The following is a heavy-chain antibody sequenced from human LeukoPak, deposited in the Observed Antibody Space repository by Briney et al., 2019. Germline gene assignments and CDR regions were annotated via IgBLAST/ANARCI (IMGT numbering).Heavy chain of an antibody. CDR1: GYTFTSYD. Sequence: ASVKVSCKASGYTFTSYDISWVRQATGQGLEWMGWMNPNSGNAGYAQRFQGRATMTRNNSISTAYMELTSLRSEDTAVYYCGRPLQRGSWTQRALDYWGQGTLVTVSS. D-gene: IGHD3-10*01. CDR3: GRPLQRGSWTQRALDY. CDR2: MNPNSGNA. J-gene: IGHJ4*02. V-gene: IGHV1-8*01.